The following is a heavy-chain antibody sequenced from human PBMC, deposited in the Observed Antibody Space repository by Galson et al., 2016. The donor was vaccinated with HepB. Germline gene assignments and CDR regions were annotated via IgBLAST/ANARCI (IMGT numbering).Heavy chain of an antibody. J-gene: IGHJ4*02. V-gene: IGHV3-21*01. D-gene: IGHD6-13*01. Sequence: SLRLSCAASGFTFKNFAMNWVRQAPGKGLEWVSSISSGRTYIYYADSVKGRFTISRDNAEASLSLQMSSLRAEDTAIYYCVREGQVMAAAGSYDFWGQGTLVTVSS. CDR1: GFTFKNFA. CDR2: ISSGRTYI. CDR3: VREGQVMAAAGSYDF.